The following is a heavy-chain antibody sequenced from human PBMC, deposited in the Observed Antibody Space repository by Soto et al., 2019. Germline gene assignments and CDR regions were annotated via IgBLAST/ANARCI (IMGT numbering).Heavy chain of an antibody. CDR1: GSPISSYY. J-gene: IGHJ4*02. V-gene: IGHV4-59*07. Sequence: SDTLSQTSIDSGSPISSYYWSRIRQPPGKGLEWIGYIYFRGTTNYNPSLKSRVTMSADTSKNQFSLKLNSVTAADTAVYYCARMNYYDTSGYPFDYWGQGMMVTVS. D-gene: IGHD3-22*01. CDR2: IYFRGTT. CDR3: ARMNYYDTSGYPFDY.